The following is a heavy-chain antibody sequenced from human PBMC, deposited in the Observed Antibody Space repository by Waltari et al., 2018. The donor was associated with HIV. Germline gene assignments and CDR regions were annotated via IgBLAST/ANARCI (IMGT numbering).Heavy chain of an antibody. D-gene: IGHD4-17*01. J-gene: IGHJ6*02. CDR2: INPNSGGT. CDR3: ARVTTVTGDSYFYYGMDV. V-gene: IGHV1-2*06. CDR1: GYTFTGYY. Sequence: VQLVQSGAEVRKPGAPVKVSCKASGYTFTGYYLHWVQQAPGHGLEWMGRINPNSGGTNYAQKFQARVTMTRDTSIGAAYMELSSLRPNDTAVYYCARVTTVTGDSYFYYGMDVWGQGTTVTVSS.